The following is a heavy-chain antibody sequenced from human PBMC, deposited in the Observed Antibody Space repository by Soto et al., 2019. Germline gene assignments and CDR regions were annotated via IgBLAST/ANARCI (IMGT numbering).Heavy chain of an antibody. CDR3: ARGEYNFWSAYSADFDF. J-gene: IGHJ4*02. CDR2: INSDGSTT. Sequence: SCKASGYTFSSYWLQWVRQAPGKGLVWVSCINSDGSTTAYADFVKGRFTISRDDAKNTLSLQMNSLRAEDTAVYYCARGEYNFWSAYSADFDFWGQGTLVTVSS. CDR1: GYTFSSYW. D-gene: IGHD3-3*01. V-gene: IGHV3-74*01.